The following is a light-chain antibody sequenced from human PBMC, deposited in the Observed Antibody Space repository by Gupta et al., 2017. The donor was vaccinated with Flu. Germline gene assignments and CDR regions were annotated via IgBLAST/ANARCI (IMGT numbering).Light chain of an antibody. V-gene: IGLV2-8*01. J-gene: IGLJ1*01. CDR1: SSDVGSSQY. CDR2: GVS. CDR3: SSYAGNNNYV. Sequence: QSALTQPPSASGSPGQSATISCTAPSSDVGSSQYVSWSQQHPVKAPRVVIYGVSKRPSEVPGRFSGSKSVNAASLTVSGLQAADEADYYCSSYAGNNNYVFGTGTQVTVL.